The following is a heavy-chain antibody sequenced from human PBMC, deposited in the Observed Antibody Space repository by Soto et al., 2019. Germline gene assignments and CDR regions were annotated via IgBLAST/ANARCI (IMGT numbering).Heavy chain of an antibody. Sequence: GGSMRLSCAASGFTVSSYAMHWVRQAPGKGLEWVAVISYDGSNKYYADSVKGRFTISRDNSKNTLYLQMNSLRAEDTAVYYCAMTPRDSSGYYFDYWGQGTLVTVSS. CDR1: GFTVSSYA. CDR2: ISYDGSNK. CDR3: AMTPRDSSGYYFDY. D-gene: IGHD3-22*01. V-gene: IGHV3-30-3*01. J-gene: IGHJ4*02.